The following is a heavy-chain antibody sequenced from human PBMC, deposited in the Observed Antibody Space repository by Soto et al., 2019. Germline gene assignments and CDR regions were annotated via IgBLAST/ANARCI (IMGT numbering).Heavy chain of an antibody. CDR3: ARTVGAAYYFDF. CDR2: IYTSGST. Sequence: QVQLQESGPGLVKPSETLSLTCTVSGDSMTKYYWSWIRQPAGKGLEWIGRIYTSGSTYYNPSLKSRVTMSIDTSNNHFSLKLKSVTAADTAVYYCARTVGAAYYFDFWGQGALVTVSS. CDR1: GDSMTKYY. J-gene: IGHJ4*02. V-gene: IGHV4-4*07. D-gene: IGHD1-26*01.